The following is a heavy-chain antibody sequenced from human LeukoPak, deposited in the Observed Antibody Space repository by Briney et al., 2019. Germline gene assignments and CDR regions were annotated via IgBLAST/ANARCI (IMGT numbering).Heavy chain of an antibody. CDR1: GFTFDDYG. D-gene: IGHD3-10*01. Sequence: GGSLRLSCAASGFTFDDYGMSWVRQAPGKGLEWVSGINWNGGSTGYADSVKGRFTISRDNAKNSLYLQMNSLRAEDTALYYCARDSTPFGYSYYYMDVWGKGTTVTVSS. V-gene: IGHV3-20*04. J-gene: IGHJ6*03. CDR3: ARDSTPFGYSYYYMDV. CDR2: INWNGGST.